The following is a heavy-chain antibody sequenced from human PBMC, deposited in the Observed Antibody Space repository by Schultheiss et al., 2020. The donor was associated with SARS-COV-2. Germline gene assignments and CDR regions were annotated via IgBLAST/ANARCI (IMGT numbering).Heavy chain of an antibody. CDR1: GFTFSNYA. V-gene: IGHV3-7*01. CDR2: IQQGGSDK. Sequence: GGSLRLSCAASGFTFSNYAMHWLRQAPGKGLEWVAIIQQGGSDKHYVNSVKGRFTISRDNAKNSLYLQMNSLRAEDTAVYYCARNGPRRYYGPGSLAAWGQGTMVTVSS. D-gene: IGHD3-10*01. CDR3: ARNGPRRYYGPGSLAA. J-gene: IGHJ3*01.